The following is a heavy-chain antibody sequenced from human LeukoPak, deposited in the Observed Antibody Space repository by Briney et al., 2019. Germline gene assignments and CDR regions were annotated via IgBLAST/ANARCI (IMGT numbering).Heavy chain of an antibody. CDR1: GGSISSYY. CDR2: IYASGNT. J-gene: IGHJ5*02. CDR3: ARGPTSNWFDP. Sequence: SETLSLTCTVSGGSISSYYWSWVRQPAGKGLEWIGRIYASGNTNYNPSLKGRVTMTVDTSKNQFSLNLSSVTAADTAVYYCARGPTSNWFDPWGQGTLVTVSS. V-gene: IGHV4-4*07.